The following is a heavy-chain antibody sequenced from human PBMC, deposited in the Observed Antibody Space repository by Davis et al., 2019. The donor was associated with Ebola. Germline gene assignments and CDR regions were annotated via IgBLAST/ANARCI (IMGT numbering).Heavy chain of an antibody. CDR1: GFTFSSYA. J-gene: IGHJ6*04. CDR2: ISYDGSNK. Sequence: PGGSLRLSCAASGFTFSSYALHWVRQAPGKGLEWVAVISYDGSNKYYADSVKGRFTISRDNSKNTLYLQMNSLRAEDTAVYYCARDGGYSRGGYYYYYGMDVWGKGTTVTVSS. CDR3: ARDGGYSRGGYYYYYGMDV. V-gene: IGHV3-30-3*01. D-gene: IGHD6-13*01.